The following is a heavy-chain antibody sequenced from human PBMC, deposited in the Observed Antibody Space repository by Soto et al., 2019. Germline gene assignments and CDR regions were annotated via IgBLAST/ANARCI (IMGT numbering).Heavy chain of an antibody. CDR3: ARGSSYYDGGGWYGY. D-gene: IGHD3-22*01. V-gene: IGHV1-3*01. CDR1: GYTFTSYA. CDR2: INAGNGNT. Sequence: ASVKVSCKASGYTFTSYAMHWVRQAPGQRLEWMGWINAGNGNTKYSQKFQGRVTITRDTSASTAYMELSSLRSEDTAVYYCARGSSYYDGGGWYGYWGQGTLVTVSS. J-gene: IGHJ4*02.